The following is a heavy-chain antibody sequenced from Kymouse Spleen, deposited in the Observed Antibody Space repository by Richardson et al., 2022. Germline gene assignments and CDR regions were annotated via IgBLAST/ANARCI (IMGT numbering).Heavy chain of an antibody. J-gene: IGHJ6*02. CDR2: IWYDGSNK. D-gene: IGHD6-19*01. CDR1: GFTFSSYG. Sequence: QVQLVESGGGVVQPGRSLRLSCAASGFTFSSYGMHWVRQAPGKGLEWVAVIWYDGSNKYYADSVKGRFTISRDNSKNTLYLQMNSLRAEDTAVYYCARDPPIAVAGYYYYYGMDVWGQGTTVTVSS. CDR3: ARDPPIAVAGYYYYYGMDV. V-gene: IGHV3-33*01.